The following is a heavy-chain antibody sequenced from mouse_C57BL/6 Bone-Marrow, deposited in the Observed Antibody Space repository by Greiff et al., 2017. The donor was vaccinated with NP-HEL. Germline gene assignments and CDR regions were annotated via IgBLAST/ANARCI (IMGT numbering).Heavy chain of an antibody. Sequence: QVQLKQSGTELVKPGASVKLSCKASGYTFTSYWMHWVKQRPGQGLEWIGNINPSNGGTNYNEKFKSKATLTVDKSSSTAYMQLSSLTSEDSAVYYCARTRLLRYYFDYWGQGTTLTVSS. D-gene: IGHD1-1*01. CDR2: INPSNGGT. CDR1: GYTFTSYW. CDR3: ARTRLLRYYFDY. V-gene: IGHV1-53*01. J-gene: IGHJ2*01.